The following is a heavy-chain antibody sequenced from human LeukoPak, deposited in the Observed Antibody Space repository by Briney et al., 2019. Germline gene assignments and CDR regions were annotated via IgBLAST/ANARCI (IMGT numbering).Heavy chain of an antibody. CDR1: GGSISSSSYY. D-gene: IGHD2-21*01. V-gene: IGHV4-39*01. CDR3: ASSLRAYCGGDCFTYYFDY. J-gene: IGHJ4*02. CDR2: IYYSGST. Sequence: PSETLSLTCTVSGGSISSSSYYWGWIRQPPGRGLEWIGSIYYSGSTYYNPSLKSRVTISVDTSKNQFSLKLSSVTAADTAVYYCASSLRAYCGGDCFTYYFDYWGQGTLVTVSS.